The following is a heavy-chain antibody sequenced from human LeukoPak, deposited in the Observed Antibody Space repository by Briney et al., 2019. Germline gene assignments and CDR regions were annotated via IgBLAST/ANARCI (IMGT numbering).Heavy chain of an antibody. D-gene: IGHD3-16*01. Sequence: ASVKASCKASGYTFTSYGISWVRQAPGQGLEWMGWISAYNGNTNYAQKLQGRVTMTTDTSTSTAYVELRSLRSDDTAVYYCARDNPFLRGGGDYWGQGTLVTVSS. CDR1: GYTFTSYG. CDR3: ARDNPFLRGGGDY. J-gene: IGHJ4*02. CDR2: ISAYNGNT. V-gene: IGHV1-18*01.